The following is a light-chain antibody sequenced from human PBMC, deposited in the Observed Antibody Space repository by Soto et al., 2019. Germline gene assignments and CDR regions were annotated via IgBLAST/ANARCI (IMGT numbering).Light chain of an antibody. CDR2: AAS. CDR3: QQSYSTIIT. Sequence: DIQMTQSPSSLSASVGDRVTITCRASQSISSYLNWYQQKPGKAPKLLIYAASSLQSGVPSRFSGSGSGTDFTLTISSLQPEDFATYYCQQSYSTIITFGQGTRLEMK. CDR1: QSISSY. V-gene: IGKV1-39*01. J-gene: IGKJ5*01.